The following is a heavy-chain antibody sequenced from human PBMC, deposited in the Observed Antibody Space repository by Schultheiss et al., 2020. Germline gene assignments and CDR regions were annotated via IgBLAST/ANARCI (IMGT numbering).Heavy chain of an antibody. D-gene: IGHD5-12*01. CDR2: INPSGGST. CDR3: AADIVATITRSFDY. J-gene: IGHJ4*02. V-gene: IGHV1-46*01. CDR1: GSTFTGYY. Sequence: ASVKVSFKASGSTFTGYYMHWVRQAPGQGLEWMGIINPSGGSTSYAQKFQGRVTMTRDTSTSTVYMELSSLRSEDTAVYYCAADIVATITRSFDYWGQGTLVTVSS.